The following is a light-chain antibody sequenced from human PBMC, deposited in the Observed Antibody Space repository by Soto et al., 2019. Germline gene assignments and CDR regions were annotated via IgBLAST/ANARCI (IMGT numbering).Light chain of an antibody. Sequence: EIVLTQSPGTLSLSPGEGATLSCRASQSVSSNFLAWYKQKPGQSPRLLIYGASNRATGIPDRFSGSGSGTDFTLTISRLETEDFAVYYCQQYGSSPRTFGQGTKVEIK. J-gene: IGKJ1*01. V-gene: IGKV3-20*01. CDR1: QSVSSNF. CDR3: QQYGSSPRT. CDR2: GAS.